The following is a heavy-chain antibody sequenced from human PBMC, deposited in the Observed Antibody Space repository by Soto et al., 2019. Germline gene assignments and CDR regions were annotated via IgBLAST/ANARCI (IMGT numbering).Heavy chain of an antibody. CDR3: ARQGYGSEGFDY. CDR1: GYYFPSYW. D-gene: IGHD3-10*01. J-gene: IGHJ4*02. CDR2: FYPGDSDT. V-gene: IGHV5-51*01. Sequence: GESLKISCKGSGYYFPSYWIGWVRQMPGKGLEWMGIFYPGDSDTRYSPSFQGQVTISADRSISTSYLQWSSLKPSDTAMYYCARQGYGSEGFDYWGQGTLVTVSS.